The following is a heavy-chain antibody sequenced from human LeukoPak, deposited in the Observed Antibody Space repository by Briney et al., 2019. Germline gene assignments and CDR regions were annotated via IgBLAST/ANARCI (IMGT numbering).Heavy chain of an antibody. CDR2: IIPIFGTA. Sequence: GTSVKVSCKASGGTFSSYAISWVRQAPGQGLEWMGGIIPIFGTANYAQKFQGRVTITADESTSTAYMELSSLRSEDTAVYYCARGARSGYYFDYWGQGTLATVSS. J-gene: IGHJ4*02. D-gene: IGHD1-14*01. CDR3: ARGARSGYYFDY. V-gene: IGHV1-69*13. CDR1: GGTFSSYA.